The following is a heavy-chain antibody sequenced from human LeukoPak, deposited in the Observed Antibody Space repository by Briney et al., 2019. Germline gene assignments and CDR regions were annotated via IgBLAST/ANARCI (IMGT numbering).Heavy chain of an antibody. CDR3: AKGYSYAYDY. CDR2: IYSGGST. Sequence: PGGSLRLSCAASGFTVSSNYMSWVRQAPGKGLEWASLIYSGGSTYYADSVKGRFTISRDNSKNTLYLQMNSLRAEDTAVYYCAKGYSYAYDYWGQGTLVTVSS. CDR1: GFTVSSNY. D-gene: IGHD5-18*01. J-gene: IGHJ4*02. V-gene: IGHV3-53*01.